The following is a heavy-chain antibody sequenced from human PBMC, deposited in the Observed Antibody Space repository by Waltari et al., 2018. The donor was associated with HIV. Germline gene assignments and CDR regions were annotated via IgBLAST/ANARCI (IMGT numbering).Heavy chain of an antibody. Sequence: QVQLQESGPGLVKPSQTLSLTCTVSGGSISSGGYYWSWIRQHPGKGLEWIGYIYYSGSTYYNPSLKSRVTISVDTSKNQFSLKLSSVTAADTAVYYCARDDLPQMATDQGGAFDIWGQGTMVTVSS. CDR2: IYYSGST. CDR3: ARDDLPQMATDQGGAFDI. J-gene: IGHJ3*02. V-gene: IGHV4-31*03. D-gene: IGHD5-12*01. CDR1: GGSISSGGYY.